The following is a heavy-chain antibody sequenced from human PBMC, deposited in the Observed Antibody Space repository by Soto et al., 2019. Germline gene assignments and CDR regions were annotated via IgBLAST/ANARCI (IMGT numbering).Heavy chain of an antibody. J-gene: IGHJ4*02. CDR3: ARWAYYGSGSYYGFDY. CDR2: INPNSGGT. V-gene: IGHV1-2*04. Sequence: GASVKVSCKASGYTFTGYYMHWVRQAPGQGLEWMGWINPNSGGTNYAQKFQGWVTMTRDTSISTAYMELSRLRSDDTAVYYCARWAYYGSGSYYGFDYWGQGTLVTVSS. D-gene: IGHD3-10*01. CDR1: GYTFTGYY.